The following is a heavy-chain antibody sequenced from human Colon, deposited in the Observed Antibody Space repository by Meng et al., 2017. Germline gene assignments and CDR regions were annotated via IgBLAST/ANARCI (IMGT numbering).Heavy chain of an antibody. CDR1: GDSVYRERAG. V-gene: IGHV6-1*01. CDR3: AREVSGYLY. CDR2: TYYRYKLFT. D-gene: IGHD3-22*01. J-gene: IGHJ4*02. Sequence: VKPTQSLSLVGFPFGDSVYRERAGWIWITQSHARGLGWLGRTYYRYKLFTDYAVSVKSRITINPDTSKNHVSLMLKSMTPDDTAVYDCAREVSGYLYWAQGTLVTVSS.